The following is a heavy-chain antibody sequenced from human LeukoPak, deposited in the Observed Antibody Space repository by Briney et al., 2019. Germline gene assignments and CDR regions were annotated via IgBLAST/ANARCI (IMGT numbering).Heavy chain of an antibody. D-gene: IGHD6-13*01. CDR3: AIYSSSWYGF. CDR1: GFTFNYAW. CDR2: ISSSSSYI. J-gene: IGHJ4*02. Sequence: GGSLRLSCAAPGFTFNYAWMSWVRQAPGKGLEWVSSISSSSSYIYYADSVKGRFTISRDNAKNSLYLQMNSLRAEDTAVYYCAIYSSSWYGFWGQGTLVTVSS. V-gene: IGHV3-21*01.